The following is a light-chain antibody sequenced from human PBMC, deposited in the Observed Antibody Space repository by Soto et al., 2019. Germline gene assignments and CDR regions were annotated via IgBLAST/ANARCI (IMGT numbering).Light chain of an antibody. J-gene: IGKJ4*01. V-gene: IGKV2-28*01. CDR3: QQHGSSPLT. Sequence: DIVMTQTPPSLPVNPGEPASISCRSSQSLLHSNGYMYLYWYLQKPGQSPQLLIYRVSNHLSGVPDRFSGSGSGTDFTLTISRLEPEDFAVYYCQQHGSSPLTFGGGTKVDI. CDR2: RVS. CDR1: QSLLHSNGYMY.